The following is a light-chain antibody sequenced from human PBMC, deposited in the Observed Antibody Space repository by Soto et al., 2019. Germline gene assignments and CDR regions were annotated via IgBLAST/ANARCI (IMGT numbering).Light chain of an antibody. J-gene: IGLJ1*01. CDR1: SSDVGSYNS. CDR3: CSYAGNPYV. Sequence: QSVLTQPASVSGSPGQSIAISCTGTSSDVGSYNSVSWYQQHPGKAPKLMIYEGSKWPSGVSDRFSGSKSGNTASLTISGLQAEDEADYYCCSYAGNPYVFGTGTKVTV. V-gene: IGLV2-23*01. CDR2: EGS.